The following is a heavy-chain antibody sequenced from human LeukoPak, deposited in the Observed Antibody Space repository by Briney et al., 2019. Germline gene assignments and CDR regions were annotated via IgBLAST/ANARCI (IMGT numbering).Heavy chain of an antibody. CDR3: AGGFGSGAFY. V-gene: IGHV1-69*06. D-gene: IGHD6-19*01. CDR2: IIPIFGTA. J-gene: IGHJ4*02. CDR1: GGTFSSYA. Sequence: SVKVSCKASGGTFSSYAISWVRQAPGHGLEWLGGIIPIFGTAHYAQKFQGRVTITADKSTSTAYMELSSLRSEDTAVYYCAGGFGSGAFYWGQGTLVTVSS.